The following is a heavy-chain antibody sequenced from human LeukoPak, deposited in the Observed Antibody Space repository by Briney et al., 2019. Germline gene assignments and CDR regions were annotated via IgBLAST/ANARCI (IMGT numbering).Heavy chain of an antibody. V-gene: IGHV5-51*01. Sequence: GESLKISCKGSGYSFTSNWIGWVRQMAGKGLEWVGTIYPGDSDTRYSPSFQGQVTISVDKSISTAYLQWSSLKASDTAIYYCARATSGTSTFQHWGQSTLVTVSS. CDR3: ARATSGTSTFQH. D-gene: IGHD6-13*01. CDR2: IYPGDSDT. CDR1: GYSFTSNW. J-gene: IGHJ1*01.